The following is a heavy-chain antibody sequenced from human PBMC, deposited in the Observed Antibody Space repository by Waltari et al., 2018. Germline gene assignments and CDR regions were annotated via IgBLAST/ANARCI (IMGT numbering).Heavy chain of an antibody. V-gene: IGHV3-53*01. J-gene: IGHJ5*02. CDR1: GFNVNTHY. CDR2: NYSGGIT. CDR3: TRDRVGYCSGGTCYSRWFDP. Sequence: ELQLVESGGGLIQPGGSLRLSCAASGFNVNTHYMSWVRQALGKGLEWISVNYSGGITYYADSVKGRFTISRDSYRNTLSLQMISLRAEDTAVYYCTRDRVGYCSGGTCYSRWFDPWGQGTLVTVSS. D-gene: IGHD2-15*01.